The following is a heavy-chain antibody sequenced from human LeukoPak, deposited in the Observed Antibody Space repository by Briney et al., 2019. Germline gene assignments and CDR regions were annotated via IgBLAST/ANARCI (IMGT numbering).Heavy chain of an antibody. J-gene: IGHJ4*02. D-gene: IGHD3-22*01. CDR1: GGSISSYY. CDR3: ARFHYYDSSGFDY. Sequence: SETLSLTCTVSGGSISSYYWSWIRQPPGKGLEWSGYIYYSGSTNYNPSLKSRVTISVDTSKNQFSLKLSSVTAADTAVYYCARFHYYDSSGFDYWGQGTLVTVSS. CDR2: IYYSGST. V-gene: IGHV4-59*01.